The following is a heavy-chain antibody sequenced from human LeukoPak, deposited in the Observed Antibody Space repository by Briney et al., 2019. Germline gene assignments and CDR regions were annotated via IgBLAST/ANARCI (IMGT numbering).Heavy chain of an antibody. CDR2: ICYSGST. Sequence: PSETLSLTCTVSGGSISSSSYYWGWIRQPPGKGLEWIGSICYSGSTYYNPSLKSRVTISVDTSKNQFSLKLSSVTAADTAVYYCARHGYSSGWTPAEYFQHWGQGTLVTVSS. CDR3: ARHGYSSGWTPAEYFQH. J-gene: IGHJ1*01. CDR1: GGSISSSSYY. V-gene: IGHV4-39*01. D-gene: IGHD6-19*01.